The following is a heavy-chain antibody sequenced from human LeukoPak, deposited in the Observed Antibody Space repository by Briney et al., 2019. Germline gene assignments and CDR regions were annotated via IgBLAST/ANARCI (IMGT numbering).Heavy chain of an antibody. CDR3: ARGDGGEQQLVLGY. J-gene: IGHJ4*02. CDR1: GYTFTIYG. Sequence: ASVKVSFKASGYTFTIYGISWVRQAPGQGLEWMGWISAYNGNTNYAQKLQGRVTMTTDTSTSTAYMELRSLRSDDTAVYYCARGDGGEQQLVLGYWGQGTLVTVSS. V-gene: IGHV1-18*01. D-gene: IGHD6-13*01. CDR2: ISAYNGNT.